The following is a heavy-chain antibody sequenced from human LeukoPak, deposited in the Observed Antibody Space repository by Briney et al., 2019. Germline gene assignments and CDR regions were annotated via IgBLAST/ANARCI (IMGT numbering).Heavy chain of an antibody. V-gene: IGHV3-23*01. CDR3: VKKGPAGDPPYFNY. D-gene: IGHD3-10*01. CDR2: ISNNGAGT. J-gene: IGHJ4*02. CDR1: GFTFSGFA. Sequence: PGGSLTLSCAASGFTFSGFAMSWVRQAPGKGLEWVAAISNNGAGTYYVDSVKGRFTVSRDNSKNTLFLQMNSLRAEDTAVYYCVKKGPAGDPPYFNYWGQGTLVTVSS.